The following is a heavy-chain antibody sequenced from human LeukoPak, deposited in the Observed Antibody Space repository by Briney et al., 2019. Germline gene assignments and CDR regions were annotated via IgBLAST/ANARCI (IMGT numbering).Heavy chain of an antibody. CDR1: GGSISSYY. CDR2: IYYSGST. CDR3: ARDSSSSGIYYYYYMDV. J-gene: IGHJ6*03. D-gene: IGHD6-6*01. Sequence: SETLSLTCTVSGGSISSYYWSWIRQPPGKGLGWIGYIYYSGSTNYNPSLKSRVTISVDTSKNQFSLKLSSVTAADTAVYYCARDSSSSGIYYYYYMDVWGKGTTVTVSS. V-gene: IGHV4-59*01.